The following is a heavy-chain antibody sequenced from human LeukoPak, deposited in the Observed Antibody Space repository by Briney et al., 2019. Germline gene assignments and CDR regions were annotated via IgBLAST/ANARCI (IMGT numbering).Heavy chain of an antibody. CDR3: ARVGSSSLYYYYYMDV. D-gene: IGHD6-6*01. CDR2: INHSGST. Sequence: SETLSLTCVVYGGSFSGYYWSWIRQPPGKGLEWIGEINHSGSTNYNPSLKSRVTMSVDTSKNQFSLKLSSVTAADTAVYYCARVGSSSLYYYYYMDVWGKGTTVTVSS. V-gene: IGHV4-34*01. CDR1: GGSFSGYY. J-gene: IGHJ6*03.